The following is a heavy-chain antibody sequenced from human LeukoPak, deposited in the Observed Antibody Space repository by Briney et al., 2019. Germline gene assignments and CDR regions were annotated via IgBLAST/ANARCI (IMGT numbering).Heavy chain of an antibody. CDR1: GYSISSGYY. V-gene: IGHV4-38-2*02. D-gene: IGHD6-19*01. J-gene: IGHJ5*02. CDR3: AREGEWLVRGWFDP. Sequence: SETLSLTCTVSGYSISSGYYWGWIRQPPGKGLEWIGSIYHSGSTYYNPSLKSRVTISVDTSKNQFSLKLSSVTAADTAVYYCAREGEWLVRGWFDPWGQGTLVTVSS. CDR2: IYHSGST.